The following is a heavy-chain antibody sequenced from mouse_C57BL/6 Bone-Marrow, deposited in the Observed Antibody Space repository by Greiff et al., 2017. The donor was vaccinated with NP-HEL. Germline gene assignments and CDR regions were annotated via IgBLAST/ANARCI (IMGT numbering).Heavy chain of an antibody. V-gene: IGHV1-59*01. CDR1: GYTFTSYW. Sequence: VQLQQSGAELVRPGTSVKLSCKASGYTFTSYWMHWVKQRPGQGLEWIGVIDPSDSYTNYNQKFKGKATLTVDTSSSTAYMQLSSLTSEDSAVYYCLYDGYYYFDYWGQGTTLTVSS. CDR2: IDPSDSYT. CDR3: LYDGYYYFDY. D-gene: IGHD2-3*01. J-gene: IGHJ2*01.